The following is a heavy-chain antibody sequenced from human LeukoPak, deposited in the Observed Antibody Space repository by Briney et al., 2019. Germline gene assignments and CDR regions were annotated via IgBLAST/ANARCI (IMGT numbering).Heavy chain of an antibody. D-gene: IGHD2/OR15-2a*01. Sequence: GGSLRLSCAASGFTFSSYWMSWVRQAPGRGLEWVAKIKQDGSEKYYVDSVKGRFTLSRDNAKNSLYLQMNSLRAEDTAVYYCARGPTRANTSDYWGQGTLVTVSS. V-gene: IGHV3-7*01. CDR2: IKQDGSEK. CDR3: ARGPTRANTSDY. CDR1: GFTFSSYW. J-gene: IGHJ4*02.